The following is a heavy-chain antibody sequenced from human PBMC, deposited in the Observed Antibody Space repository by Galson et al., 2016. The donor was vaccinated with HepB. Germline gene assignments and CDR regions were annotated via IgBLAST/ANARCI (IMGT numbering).Heavy chain of an antibody. Sequence: SLRLSCAASGFKFTDYDMNWVRQAPGKGLEWLASITRNSRFVSYVDSVRGRFTVSRDDANETLFLEMKSLRGEDTAIYFCARLETVPDGFDVWGQGTTVTVS. CDR2: ITRNSRFV. J-gene: IGHJ6*02. V-gene: IGHV3-21*01. D-gene: IGHD4-11*01. CDR3: ARLETVPDGFDV. CDR1: GFKFTDYD.